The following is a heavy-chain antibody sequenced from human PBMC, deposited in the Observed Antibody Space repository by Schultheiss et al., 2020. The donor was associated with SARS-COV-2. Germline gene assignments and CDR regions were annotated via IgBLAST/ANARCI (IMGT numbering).Heavy chain of an antibody. Sequence: SQTLSLTCAVYGGSFSGYYWSWIRQPPGKGLEWIGEINHSGSTNYNPSLKSRVTISVDTSKNQFSLKLSSVTAADTAVYYCARAPPMVRGVNRPYYYYYGMDVWGQGTTVTVSS. CDR1: GGSFSGYY. D-gene: IGHD3-10*01. J-gene: IGHJ6*02. V-gene: IGHV4-34*01. CDR2: INHSGST. CDR3: ARAPPMVRGVNRPYYYYYGMDV.